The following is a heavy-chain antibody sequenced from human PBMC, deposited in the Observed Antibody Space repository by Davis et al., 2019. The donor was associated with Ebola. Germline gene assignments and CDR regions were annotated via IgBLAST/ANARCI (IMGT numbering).Heavy chain of an antibody. J-gene: IGHJ4*02. D-gene: IGHD6-19*01. CDR2: INSDGSST. CDR3: VREIGVADTKPMAY. Sequence: GESLKISCAASGFTVSSNYMSWVRQAPGKGLVWVSRINSDGSSTSYTDSVKGRFTISRDNAKNMLFLQMNSLRAEDTAVYYCVREIGVADTKPMAYWGQGTLVTVSS. V-gene: IGHV3-74*01. CDR1: GFTVSSNY.